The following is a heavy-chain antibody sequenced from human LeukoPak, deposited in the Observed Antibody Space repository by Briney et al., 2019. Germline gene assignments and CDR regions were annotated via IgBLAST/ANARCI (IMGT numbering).Heavy chain of an antibody. CDR2: IRYDGSSK. D-gene: IGHD3-9*01. CDR1: GFTFSSYG. CDR3: AKDFTYYDILTGYAVDKFDY. Sequence: GGSLRLSCAASGFTFSSYGMHWVRQAPGKGLEWVAFIRYDGSSKYYADSVKGRFTISRDSSKNTLYLQMNSLRAEDTAVYYCAKDFTYYDILTGYAVDKFDYWGQGTLVTVSS. V-gene: IGHV3-30*02. J-gene: IGHJ4*02.